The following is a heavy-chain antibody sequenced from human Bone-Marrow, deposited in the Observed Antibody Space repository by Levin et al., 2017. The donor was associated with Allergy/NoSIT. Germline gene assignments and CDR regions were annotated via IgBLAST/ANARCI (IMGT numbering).Heavy chain of an antibody. CDR3: ARAQHSFGHTEDS. CDR1: GFTFGAYW. V-gene: IGHV3-74*01. D-gene: IGHD2-15*01. Sequence: HPSETLSLTCGASGFTFGAYWMHWVRQGPGEGLVWVSRIKGEGDSADYADSVKGRFTISRDNAKSTVYLQMNSLRAEDTAVYYCARAQHSFGHTEDSWGQGTLVTVSS. CDR2: IKGEGDSA. J-gene: IGHJ4*02.